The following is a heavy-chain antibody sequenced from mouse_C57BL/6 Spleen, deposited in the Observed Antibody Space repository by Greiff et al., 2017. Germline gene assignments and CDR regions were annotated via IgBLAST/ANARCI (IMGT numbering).Heavy chain of an antibody. D-gene: IGHD1-1*01. CDR3: VYGSSPRYFDV. CDR2: IYPYNGVS. CDR1: GYSFTGYY. V-gene: IGHV1-31*01. Sequence: EVKLVESGPELVKPGASVKISCKASGYSFTGYYMHWVKQSHGNILDWIGYIYPYNGVSSYNQKFKGKATLTVDKSSSTAYMELRSLTSEDSAVYYCVYGSSPRYFDVWGTGTTVTVSS. J-gene: IGHJ1*03.